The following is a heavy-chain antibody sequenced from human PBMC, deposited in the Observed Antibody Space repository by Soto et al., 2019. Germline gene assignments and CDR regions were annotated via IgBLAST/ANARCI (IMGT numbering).Heavy chain of an antibody. V-gene: IGHV1-69*12. D-gene: IGHD5-18*01. CDR2: IIPIFGTA. CDR1: GGTFSSYA. CDR3: AVGDTAMARGGMDV. Sequence: QVQLVQSGAEVKKPGSSVKVSCKASGGTFSSYAISWVRQAPGQGLEWMGGIIPIFGTANYAQKFQGRVTITADESTSTAYVELRSLRSVDTAVYYCAVGDTAMARGGMDVWGQGTTVTVSS. J-gene: IGHJ6*02.